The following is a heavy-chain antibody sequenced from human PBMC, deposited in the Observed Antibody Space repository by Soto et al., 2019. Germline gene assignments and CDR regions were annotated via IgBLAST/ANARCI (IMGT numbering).Heavy chain of an antibody. CDR2: ISGSGGNT. CDR3: AKVVPLAYYYAMDV. J-gene: IGHJ6*02. V-gene: IGHV3-23*01. Sequence: PGGSLRLSCAASGFTFSNYAMSWVRQAPGKGLEWVSTISGSGGNTYYADSVKGRFTISRDNSKNTLYLQMNSLRAEDTAVYYCAKVVPLAYYYAMDVWGQATTVTV. CDR1: GFTFSNYA.